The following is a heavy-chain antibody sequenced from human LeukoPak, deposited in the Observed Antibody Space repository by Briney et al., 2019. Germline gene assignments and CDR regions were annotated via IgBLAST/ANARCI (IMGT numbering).Heavy chain of an antibody. Sequence: GGSLRLSCATSGFNFDRYTIHWVRQAPGKGLEWVSLAGWAGGTTFYSDSVRGRFTISRDSSRKSVYLQMNSLTTDDTAFYFCAKELDTMFFDYWGRGALVTVSS. CDR3: AKELDTMFFDY. V-gene: IGHV3-43*01. D-gene: IGHD3-10*02. CDR2: AGWAGGTT. CDR1: GFNFDRYT. J-gene: IGHJ4*02.